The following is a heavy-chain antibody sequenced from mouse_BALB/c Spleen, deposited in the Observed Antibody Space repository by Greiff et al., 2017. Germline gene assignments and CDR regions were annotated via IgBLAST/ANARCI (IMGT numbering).Heavy chain of an antibody. Sequence: VQLKQSGTVLARPGASVKMSCKASGYTFTSYWMHWVKQRPGQGLEWIGAIYPGNSDTSYNQKFKGKAKLTAVTSTSTAYMELSSLTNEDSAVYYCTTYDYDEAMDYWGQGTSVTVSS. CDR2: IYPGNSDT. CDR3: TTYDYDEAMDY. V-gene: IGHV1-5*01. J-gene: IGHJ4*01. D-gene: IGHD2-4*01. CDR1: GYTFTSYW.